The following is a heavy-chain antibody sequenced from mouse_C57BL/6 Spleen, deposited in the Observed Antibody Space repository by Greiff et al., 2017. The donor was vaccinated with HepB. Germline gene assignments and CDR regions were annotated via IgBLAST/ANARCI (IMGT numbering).Heavy chain of an antibody. Sequence: VQLQQSGPELVKPGASVKMSCKASGYTFTDYNMHWVKQSHGKSLEWIGYINPNNGGTSYNQKFKGKATLTVNKSSSTAYMELRSLTSEDSAVYYCAKLGRSLFDYWGQGTTLTVSS. CDR3: AKLGRSLFDY. CDR1: GYTFTDYN. D-gene: IGHD4-1*01. J-gene: IGHJ2*01. V-gene: IGHV1-22*01. CDR2: INPNNGGT.